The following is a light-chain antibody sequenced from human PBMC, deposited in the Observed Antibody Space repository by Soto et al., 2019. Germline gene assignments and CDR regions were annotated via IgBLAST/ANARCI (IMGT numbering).Light chain of an antibody. V-gene: IGLV2-14*01. CDR3: SSYTAFSTWV. Sequence: QSALTQPASVSGSPGQSIAISCTGSSSDIGIYKYVSWYQQHPGKVPKLIIYEVTNRPSGVSNRFSGSKSGNTASLTISGLQAEDEADYYCSSYTAFSTWVFGGGTKLTVL. CDR2: EVT. CDR1: SSDIGIYKY. J-gene: IGLJ3*02.